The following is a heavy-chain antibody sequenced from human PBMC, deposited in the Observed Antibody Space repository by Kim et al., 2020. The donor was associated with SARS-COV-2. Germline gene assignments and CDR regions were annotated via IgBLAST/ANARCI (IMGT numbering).Heavy chain of an antibody. D-gene: IGHD3-3*01. V-gene: IGHV3-23*01. J-gene: IGHJ6*02. CDR2: ISGSGGST. CDR1: GFTFSSYA. CDR3: SHNPLGTIFGVVKAPYGMDI. Sequence: GGSLRLSCAASGFTFSSYAMSWVRQAPGQGLEWVSAISGSGGSTYYADSVKGRFTTSRDNSKNTLYLQMNSLRAEDTAVYYCSHNPLGTIFGVVKAPYGMDIWGQENTVTVSS.